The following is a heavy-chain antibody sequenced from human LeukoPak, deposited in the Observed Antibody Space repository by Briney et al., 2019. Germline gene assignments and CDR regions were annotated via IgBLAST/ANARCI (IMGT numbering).Heavy chain of an antibody. CDR2: ITGGGDSP. Sequence: GGSLRLSCVASGFIFGSYTMNWVRQAPGKGLEWVSSITGGGDSPNYADSVRGRFTISRDNFKNTLYLQMNSLRAEDTAVYYCARDPNSDNYYYYGMDVWGQGTTVTVSS. D-gene: IGHD2/OR15-2a*01. CDR1: GFIFGSYT. J-gene: IGHJ6*02. CDR3: ARDPNSDNYYYYGMDV. V-gene: IGHV3-23*01.